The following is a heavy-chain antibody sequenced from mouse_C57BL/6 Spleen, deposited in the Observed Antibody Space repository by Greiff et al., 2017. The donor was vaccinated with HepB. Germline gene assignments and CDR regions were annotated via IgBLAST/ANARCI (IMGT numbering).Heavy chain of an antibody. CDR1: GYSITSGYY. D-gene: IGHD4-1*01. Sequence: EVKLQESGPGLVKPSQSLSLTCSVTGYSITSGYYWNWIRQFPGNKLEWMGYISYDGSNNYNPSLKNRISITRDTSKNQFFLKLNSVTTEDTATYYCARTVGRAYFDVWGTGTTVTVSS. V-gene: IGHV3-6*01. CDR3: ARTVGRAYFDV. J-gene: IGHJ1*03. CDR2: ISYDGSN.